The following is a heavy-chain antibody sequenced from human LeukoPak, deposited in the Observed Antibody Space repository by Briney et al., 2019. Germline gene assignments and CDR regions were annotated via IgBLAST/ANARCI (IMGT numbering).Heavy chain of an antibody. Sequence: GGSLRLSCAASGFTFSSYAMSWVRQAPGKGLEWVSAISGSGGSTYYADSVKGRFTISRNNSKNTLYLQMNSLRAEDTAVYYCAKDLGDGSHPECDYWGQGTLVTVSS. CDR3: AKDLGDGSHPECDY. CDR1: GFTFSSYA. CDR2: ISGSGGST. V-gene: IGHV3-23*01. D-gene: IGHD5-24*01. J-gene: IGHJ4*02.